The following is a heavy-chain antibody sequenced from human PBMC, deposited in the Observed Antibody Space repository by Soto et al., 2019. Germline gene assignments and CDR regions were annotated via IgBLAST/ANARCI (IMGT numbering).Heavy chain of an antibody. Sequence: PSETLSLTCTISGGSISSFFWSWIRQPPGKGLEWIGYNYYSGRTNYNPSLRSRVTISVDTSKNQFSLRLTSVTAADTAVYYCARGASRLPHYYYYGMDVWGQGTTVTV. CDR3: ARGASRLPHYYYYGMDV. CDR2: NYYSGRT. CDR1: GGSISSFF. J-gene: IGHJ6*02. V-gene: IGHV4-59*01. D-gene: IGHD2-15*01.